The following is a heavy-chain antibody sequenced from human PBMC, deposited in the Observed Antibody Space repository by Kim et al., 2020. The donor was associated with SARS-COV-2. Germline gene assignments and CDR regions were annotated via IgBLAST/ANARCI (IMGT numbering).Heavy chain of an antibody. V-gene: IGHV3-64D*06. CDR2: ISSNGGST. J-gene: IGHJ6*02. D-gene: IGHD4-4*01. Sequence: GGSLRLSCSASGFTFSSYAMHWVRQAPGKGLDYVSAISSNGGSTYYAESVKGRFTISRDNSKNTLYLQMSSLRAEDTAVYYCVKNQYDYTLSAHYYGMDVWGQGTTVTVSS. CDR1: GFTFSSYA. CDR3: VKNQYDYTLSAHYYGMDV.